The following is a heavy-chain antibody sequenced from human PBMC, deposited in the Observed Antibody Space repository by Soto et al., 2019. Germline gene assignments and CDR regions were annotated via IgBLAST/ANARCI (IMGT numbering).Heavy chain of an antibody. Sequence: RASVKVSCKASGYTFTGYYMHWVRQAPGQGLEWMGWINPNSGGTNYAQKFQGRVTMTRDTSISTAYMELSGLRSDDTAVYYCARLITSSEALDYWGQGTLVTVSS. D-gene: IGHD6-6*01. CDR1: GYTFTGYY. CDR2: INPNSGGT. CDR3: ARLITSSEALDY. J-gene: IGHJ4*02. V-gene: IGHV1-2*02.